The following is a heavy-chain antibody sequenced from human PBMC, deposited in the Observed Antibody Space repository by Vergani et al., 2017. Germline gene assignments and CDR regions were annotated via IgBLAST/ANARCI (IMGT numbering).Heavy chain of an antibody. J-gene: IGHJ5*02. V-gene: IGHV3-20*04. CDR1: GFTFDDYG. CDR3: ARASGPYSSSWYPNWFDP. CDR2: INWNGGST. D-gene: IGHD6-13*01. Sequence: VQLVESGGGVVRPGGSLRLSCAASGFTFDDYGMSWVRQAPGKGLEWVSGINWNGGSTGYADSVKGRFTISRDNAKNSLYLQMNSLRAEDTALYYCARASGPYSSSWYPNWFDPWGQGTLVTVSS.